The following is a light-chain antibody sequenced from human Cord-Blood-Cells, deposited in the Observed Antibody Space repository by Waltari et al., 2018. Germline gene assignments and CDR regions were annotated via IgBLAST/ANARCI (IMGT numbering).Light chain of an antibody. CDR3: SSYTSSSTLV. J-gene: IGLJ2*01. CDR1: RSDVGGYNY. V-gene: IGLV2-14*01. CDR2: DVS. Sequence: QSALTQPASVSGSPGQSITISCTGTRSDVGGYNYVPWYQQHPDKAPKLMIYDVSNRPSGVSNRFSGSKSGNTASLTISGLQAEDEADYYCSSYTSSSTLVFGGGTKLTVL.